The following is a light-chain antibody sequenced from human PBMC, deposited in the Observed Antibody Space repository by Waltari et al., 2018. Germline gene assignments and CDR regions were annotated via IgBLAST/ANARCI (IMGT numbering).Light chain of an antibody. CDR3: QQYGETPWT. CDR2: GAS. V-gene: IGKV3-20*01. Sequence: EIVLTKSPGTLSLSPGERATLPCRATESVPANYLAWYQQKPGQAPRLLISGASSRATGIPDRFSGRGSGTDFTLTIARLEPEDFAVYYCQQYGETPWTFGQGTKVDLK. CDR1: ESVPANY. J-gene: IGKJ1*01.